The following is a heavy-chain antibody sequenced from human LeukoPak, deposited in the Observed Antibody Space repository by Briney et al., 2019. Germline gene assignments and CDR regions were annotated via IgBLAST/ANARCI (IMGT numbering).Heavy chain of an antibody. V-gene: IGHV1-69*04. CDR3: ASLGIAAAGIDY. J-gene: IGHJ4*02. CDR1: GGTFSSYA. D-gene: IGHD6-13*01. Sequence: SVKVSCKASGGTFSSYAISWVRQAPGQGLEWMGRIIPILGIANYAQKFQGRVTITADKSTSTAYMELSSLRSEDTAVYYCASLGIAAAGIDYWSQGTLVTVSS. CDR2: IIPILGIA.